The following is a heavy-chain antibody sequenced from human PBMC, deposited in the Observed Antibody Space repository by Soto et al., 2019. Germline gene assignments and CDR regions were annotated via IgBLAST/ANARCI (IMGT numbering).Heavy chain of an antibody. J-gene: IGHJ4*02. CDR2: IYYSGST. CDR1: GGSISSSSYY. CDR3: ARLQGLRYQEYFDY. V-gene: IGHV4-39*01. Sequence: SETLSLTCTVSGGSISSSSYYWGWIRQPPGKGLEWIGSIYYSGSTYYNPSLKSRVTISVDTSKNQFSLKLSSVTAADTAVYYCARLQGLRYQEYFDYWGQGTLVTVSS. D-gene: IGHD5-12*01.